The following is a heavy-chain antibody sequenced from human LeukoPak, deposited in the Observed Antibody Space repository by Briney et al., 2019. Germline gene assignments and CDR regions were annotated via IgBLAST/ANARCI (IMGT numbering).Heavy chain of an antibody. CDR1: GYTFTGYY. CDR3: ARVPVECSGGSCYYYGMDV. D-gene: IGHD2-15*01. J-gene: IGHJ6*02. CDR2: INPNSGGT. V-gene: IGHV1-2*02. Sequence: ASVKVSCKASGYTFTGYYMHWVRQAPGQGLEWMGWINPNSGGTNYAQKFQGRVTMTRDTSISTAYMELSRLRSDDTAVYYCARVPVECSGGSCYYYGMDVWGQGTTVTVPS.